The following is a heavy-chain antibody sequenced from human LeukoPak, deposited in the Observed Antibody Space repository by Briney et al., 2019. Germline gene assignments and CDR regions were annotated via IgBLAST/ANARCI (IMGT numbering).Heavy chain of an antibody. CDR3: AREGNRSSDSSASYPLDY. V-gene: IGHV1-8*03. Sequence: GASVKVSCKASGYTFSNYDINWVRQATGQGLEWMGWMNPHSGNTGYAQKFQGRVTITRNSSISTAYMELSSLRSEDTAVYYCAREGNRSSDSSASYPLDYWGQGTLVTVSS. CDR1: GYTFSNYD. J-gene: IGHJ4*02. D-gene: IGHD1-26*01. CDR2: MNPHSGNT.